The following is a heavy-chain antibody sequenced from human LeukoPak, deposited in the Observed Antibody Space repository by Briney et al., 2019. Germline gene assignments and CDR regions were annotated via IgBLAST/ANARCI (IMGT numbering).Heavy chain of an antibody. CDR2: IYYSGST. CDR1: GGSISSGGYY. Sequence: PSETLSLTCTVSGGSISSGGYYWSWIRQHPGKGLEWIGYIYYSGSTYYNPSLKSRVTISVDTSKNQFSLKLSSVTAADTAVYYCARLMVRGAHFDYWGQGTLVTVSS. V-gene: IGHV4-31*03. J-gene: IGHJ4*02. CDR3: ARLMVRGAHFDY. D-gene: IGHD3-10*01.